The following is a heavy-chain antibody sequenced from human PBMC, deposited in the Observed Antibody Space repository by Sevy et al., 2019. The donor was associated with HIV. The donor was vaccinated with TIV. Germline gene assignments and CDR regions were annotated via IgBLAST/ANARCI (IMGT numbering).Heavy chain of an antibody. D-gene: IGHD3-22*01. Sequence: GGSLRLSCAASGFTFSSYAMHWVRQAPGKGLEWVAVISYDGSNKYYADSVKGRFTISRDNSKNRLYLQMNSLRAEDTAVYYCARGLGLYYYYDSSGYSPDYFDYWGQGTLVTVSS. CDR2: ISYDGSNK. CDR1: GFTFSSYA. J-gene: IGHJ4*02. CDR3: ARGLGLYYYYDSSGYSPDYFDY. V-gene: IGHV3-30-3*01.